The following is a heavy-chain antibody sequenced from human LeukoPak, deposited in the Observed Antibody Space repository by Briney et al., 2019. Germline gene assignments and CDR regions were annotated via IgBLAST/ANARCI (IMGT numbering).Heavy chain of an antibody. CDR1: GGTFSSYA. CDR3: ARDRSTVTHGYYYYGMDV. Sequence: SVKVSCKASGGTFSSYAISWVRQAPGQGLEWMGGIIPIFGTANYAQRFQGRVTITADESTSTAYMELSSLRSEDTAVYYCARDRSTVTHGYYYYGMDVWGQGTTVTVSS. V-gene: IGHV1-69*13. CDR2: IIPIFGTA. J-gene: IGHJ6*02. D-gene: IGHD4-17*01.